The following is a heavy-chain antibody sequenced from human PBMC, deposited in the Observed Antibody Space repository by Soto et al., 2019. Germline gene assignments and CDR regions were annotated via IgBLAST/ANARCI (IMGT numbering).Heavy chain of an antibody. V-gene: IGHV5-51*01. J-gene: IGHJ6*03. CDR3: ARQMYYDFWSGYYPLTDYYYYYMHV. Sequence: GESLKISCKGSGYSFTSYWIGWVRQMPGKGLEWMGIIYPGDSDTRYSPSFQGQVTISADKSISTAYLQWSSLKASDTAMYYCARQMYYDFWSGYYPLTDYYYYYMHVWGKGTTVTVSS. CDR1: GYSFTSYW. CDR2: IYPGDSDT. D-gene: IGHD3-3*01.